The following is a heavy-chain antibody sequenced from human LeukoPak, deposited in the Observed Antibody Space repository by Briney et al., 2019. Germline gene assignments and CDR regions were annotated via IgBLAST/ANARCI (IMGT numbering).Heavy chain of an antibody. CDR3: ARGAEYDRDPYYHYGMDV. CDR1: GFTFISYG. CDR2: TSFDGSTK. V-gene: IGHV3-30*03. D-gene: IGHD3-3*01. Sequence: GRSLRLSCAGSGFTFISYGMHWVRLAPGKGLVWVAVTSFDGSTKYYGDFVKRRFTISRDNSKNTLYLQMNSLRPEDTAVYYCARGAEYDRDPYYHYGMDVWGQGTTVTVSS. J-gene: IGHJ6*02.